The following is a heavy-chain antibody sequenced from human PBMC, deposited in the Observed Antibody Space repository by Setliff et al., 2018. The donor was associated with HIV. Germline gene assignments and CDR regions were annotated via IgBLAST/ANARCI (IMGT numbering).Heavy chain of an antibody. CDR2: INWNSNDI. D-gene: IGHD3-22*01. CDR1: GITFDEYT. CDR3: VRDRYYYDSSGYYPPDAFDI. J-gene: IGHJ3*02. V-gene: IGHV3-9*01. Sequence: PRLSCAASGITFDEYTMHWVRQAAGKGLEWVSGINWNSNDIGYADSVRGRFTISRDNAKNSLYLQMNSLRPEDAALYYCVRDRYYYDSSGYYPPDAFDIWGQGTMVTVSS.